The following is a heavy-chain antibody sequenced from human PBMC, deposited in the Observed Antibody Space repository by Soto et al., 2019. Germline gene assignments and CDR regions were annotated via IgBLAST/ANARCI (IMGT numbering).Heavy chain of an antibody. CDR3: ARVSTPYYYGSGSPNPVMDV. J-gene: IGHJ6*02. CDR1: GGSISSYC. D-gene: IGHD3-10*01. CDR2: IYYSGIT. Sequence: SETLSLTCTVSGGSISSYCWSWIRQPPGKGLEWIGYIYYSGITNYNPSLKSRVTISVDTSKNQFSLKLSSVTAADTAVYYCARVSTPYYYGSGSPNPVMDVWGQGTTVTV. V-gene: IGHV4-59*01.